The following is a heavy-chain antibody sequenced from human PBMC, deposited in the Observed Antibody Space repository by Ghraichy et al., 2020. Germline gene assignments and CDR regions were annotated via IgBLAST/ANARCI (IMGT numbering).Heavy chain of an antibody. J-gene: IGHJ4*02. CDR2: IYSSGST. CDR1: GGSIRTGTYY. D-gene: IGHD5-12*01. CDR3: TRNTGYVPFDF. V-gene: IGHV4-61*02. Sequence: SQTLSLTCTVSGGSIRTGTYYWSWIRQPAGKGLEWIGRIYSSGSTNYNPSLKSRVSLSVDTSKNQFYLELSPLTAADTAVYYCTRNTGYVPFDFWGQGTLVTVSS.